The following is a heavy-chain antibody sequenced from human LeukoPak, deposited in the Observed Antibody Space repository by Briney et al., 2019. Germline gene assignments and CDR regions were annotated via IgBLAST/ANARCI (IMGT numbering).Heavy chain of an antibody. CDR3: ARDAPPYYDFWSGSPLFDY. D-gene: IGHD3-3*01. J-gene: IGHJ4*02. V-gene: IGHV3-7*01. CDR2: IKQDGSEK. CDR1: GFIFSSYE. Sequence: GGSLRLSCAVSGFIFSSYEMNWVRQAPGKGLEWVANIKQDGSEKYYVDSVKGRFTISRDNAKNSLYLQMNSLRAEDTAMYYCARDAPPYYDFWSGSPLFDYCGQGTLVTVSS.